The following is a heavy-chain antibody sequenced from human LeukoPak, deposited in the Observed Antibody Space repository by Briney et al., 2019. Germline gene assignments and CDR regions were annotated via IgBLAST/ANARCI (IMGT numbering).Heavy chain of an antibody. D-gene: IGHD3-22*01. J-gene: IGHJ5*02. V-gene: IGHV3-21*01. CDR3: ARDWDYYDSSGFA. CDR1: GFTFSSYS. CDR2: ISSSSSYI. Sequence: GGSLRLSCAASGFTFSSYSMNWVRQAPGKGLEWVSSISSSSSYIYYADSVKGRFTISRDNAKSSLYLQMNSLRAEDTAVYYCARDWDYYDSSGFAWGQGTLVTVSS.